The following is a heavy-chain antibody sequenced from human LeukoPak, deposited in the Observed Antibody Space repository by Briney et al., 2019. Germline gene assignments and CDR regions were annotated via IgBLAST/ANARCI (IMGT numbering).Heavy chain of an antibody. CDR3: ARGLRYYYYYYMDV. D-gene: IGHD3-9*01. J-gene: IGHJ6*03. CDR2: IHWNGDTT. V-gene: IGHV3-20*04. Sequence: GGSLRLSCAAPGFTFDDYGMNWVRQAPGKGLEWISGIHWNGDTTNYAASVEGRFTISRDNAKNSLYLQMNSLRAEDTALYYCARGLRYYYYYYMDVWGKGTTVTVSS. CDR1: GFTFDDYG.